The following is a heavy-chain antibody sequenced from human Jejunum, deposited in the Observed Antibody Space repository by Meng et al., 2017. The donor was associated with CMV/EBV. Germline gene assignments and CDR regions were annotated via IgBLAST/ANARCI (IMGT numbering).Heavy chain of an antibody. V-gene: IGHV4-39*07. CDR2: LYYTGRPP. D-gene: IGHD3-3*01. J-gene: IGHJ6*02. Sequence: WTRQPPGKGLEWIGSLYYTGRPPYYSPSLESRITMSLDTSKNQFSLSLSSVTAADTAVYYCARDSRPYYDYWSGAYNNNYQGLDVWGQGTTVTVSS. CDR3: ARDSRPYYDYWSGAYNNNYQGLDV.